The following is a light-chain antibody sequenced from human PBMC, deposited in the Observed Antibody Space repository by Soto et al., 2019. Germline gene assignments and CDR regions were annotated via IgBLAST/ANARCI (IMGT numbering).Light chain of an antibody. J-gene: IGKJ5*01. V-gene: IGKV3-11*01. CDR1: QSVDSY. CDR2: DAS. Sequence: EIVLTQSPATLSLSPGERATLSCSASQSVDSYLAWYQQKPGQAPRLLIYDASNRATGIPARFSGSGSETGYTLTISSLEPEDFAVYYCQQRRSWPITFGQGTRLESK. CDR3: QQRRSWPIT.